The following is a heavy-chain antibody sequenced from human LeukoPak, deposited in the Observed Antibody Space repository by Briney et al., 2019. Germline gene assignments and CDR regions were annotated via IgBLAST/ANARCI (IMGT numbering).Heavy chain of an antibody. D-gene: IGHD3-22*01. CDR2: ISNDGDT. V-gene: IGHV3-66*01. Sequence: GGSLRLSCAASGFTVSSNYMSWVRQGPGKGLECVSVISNDGDTYYADSVKGRFTISRDNAKNTLNLQMNSLRAEDTAVYYCARDLGQYYDTSDNWFDPWGQGTLVTVSS. CDR3: ARDLGQYYDTSDNWFDP. J-gene: IGHJ5*02. CDR1: GFTVSSNY.